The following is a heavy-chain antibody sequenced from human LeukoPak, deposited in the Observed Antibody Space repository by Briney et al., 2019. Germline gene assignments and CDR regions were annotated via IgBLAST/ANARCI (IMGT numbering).Heavy chain of an antibody. Sequence: GRSLRLSCAASGFTFDDYAMHWVRQAPGKGLEWVSGISWNSGSIGYADSVKGRFTISRDNAKNSLYLQMNSLRAEDTALHYCAKSGYSSGWLNWFDPWGQGTLVTVSS. CDR3: AKSGYSSGWLNWFDP. CDR1: GFTFDDYA. J-gene: IGHJ5*02. D-gene: IGHD6-19*01. CDR2: ISWNSGSI. V-gene: IGHV3-9*01.